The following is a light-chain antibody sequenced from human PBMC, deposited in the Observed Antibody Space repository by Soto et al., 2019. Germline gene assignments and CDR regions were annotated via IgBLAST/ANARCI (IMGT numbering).Light chain of an antibody. V-gene: IGKV3-20*01. CDR1: QSVSSSY. CDR3: QQYGSSPIT. CDR2: GAS. Sequence: DIMSPPSPGPLSLSPGRGSTLYCSSSQSVSSSYLAWYQQKPGQAPRLLIHGASSRATGIPDRISGSGSGTDFTLTISRLEPEDFAVYYCQQYGSSPITFGQGTQLEIK. J-gene: IGKJ5*01.